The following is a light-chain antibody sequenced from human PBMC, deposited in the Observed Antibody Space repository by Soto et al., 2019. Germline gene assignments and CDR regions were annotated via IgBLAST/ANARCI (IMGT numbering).Light chain of an antibody. CDR3: QQFGTSPPST. V-gene: IGKV3-20*01. CDR1: QSVSSNY. J-gene: IGKJ5*01. Sequence: EIVLTQSPGNLSLSPGERATLSCRASQSVSSNYLAWYQQKPGQAPRLLIYGASSRATAIPDRFSGSGSGTDFALTISRLEPEDFAVYYCQQFGTSPPSTFGQGTRLEIK. CDR2: GAS.